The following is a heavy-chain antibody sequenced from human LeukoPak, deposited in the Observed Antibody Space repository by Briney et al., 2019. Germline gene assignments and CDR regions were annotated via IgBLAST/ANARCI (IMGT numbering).Heavy chain of an antibody. V-gene: IGHV3-7*04. Sequence: GGSLRLPCVASGFPFSSYWMTWVRQAPGKGLEWVANIKQDGSKKSYVDSVKGRFTISRDNAKNSLYLQMNSLRAEDTAIYYCTRVGYIDEGIDYWGQGTLVTVSS. D-gene: IGHD5-24*01. CDR1: GFPFSSYW. CDR2: IKQDGSKK. CDR3: TRVGYIDEGIDY. J-gene: IGHJ4*02.